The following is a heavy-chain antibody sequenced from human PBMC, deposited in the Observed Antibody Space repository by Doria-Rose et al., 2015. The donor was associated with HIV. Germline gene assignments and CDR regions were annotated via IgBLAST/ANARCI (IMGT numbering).Heavy chain of an antibody. J-gene: IGHJ6*02. CDR3: ARGLLRGGWNDVDYYYGMDV. V-gene: IGHV4-34*01. CDR2: INHSGRT. CDR1: GGSFSGYC. Sequence: QVQLQQWDAGLVKPSETLSLTCAVFGGSFSGYCWSWIRQPPGKGLEWIGEINHSGRTNYKTSPKSRVTISLDTSKNLFSLKLSSVTAADTAVYYCARGLLRGGWNDVDYYYGMDVWGQGTTVTVSS. D-gene: IGHD1-1*01.